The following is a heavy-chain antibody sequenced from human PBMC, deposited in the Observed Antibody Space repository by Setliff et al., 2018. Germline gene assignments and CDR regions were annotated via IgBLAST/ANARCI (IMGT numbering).Heavy chain of an antibody. CDR2: INHSGST. CDR1: GGSFSGYY. CDR3: ARGGYSYGHHYYYYMDV. Sequence: SETLSLTCAVYGGSFSGYYWSWIRQPPGKGLEWIGEINHSGSTNYNPSLKSRVTISVDTSKNQFSLKLSSVAAADTAVYYCARGGYSYGHHYYYYMDVWGKGATVTVSS. D-gene: IGHD5-18*01. V-gene: IGHV4-34*01. J-gene: IGHJ6*03.